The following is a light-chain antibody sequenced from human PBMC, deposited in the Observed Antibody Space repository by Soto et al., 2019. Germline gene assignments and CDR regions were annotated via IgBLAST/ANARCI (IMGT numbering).Light chain of an antibody. J-gene: IGLJ3*02. CDR2: RND. CDR3: AAWDDSLSGWV. CDR1: SSNIGNYF. Sequence: QPVLTQPPSASGTPGQRVTISCSGSSSNIGNYFVYWYRQLPGTAPKLLIYRNDQRPSGVPDRFSASKSGSSASLAISGLRSEDEADYYCAAWDDSLSGWVFGGGTKLTVL. V-gene: IGLV1-47*01.